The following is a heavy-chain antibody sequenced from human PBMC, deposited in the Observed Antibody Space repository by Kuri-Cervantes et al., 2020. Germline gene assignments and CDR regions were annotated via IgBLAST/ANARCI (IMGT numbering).Heavy chain of an antibody. CDR1: GGSISSSSYY. CDR2: ISYSGST. CDR3: ARGPVVYEFDP. V-gene: IGHV4-39*07. J-gene: IGHJ5*02. Sequence: SETLSLTCTVSGGSISSSSYYWGWIRQPPGKGLEWIGSISYSGSTNYNPSLKSRVTISVDTSKNQFSLKLSSVTAADTAVYYCARGPVVYEFDPWGQGTLVTVSS. D-gene: IGHD2-8*01.